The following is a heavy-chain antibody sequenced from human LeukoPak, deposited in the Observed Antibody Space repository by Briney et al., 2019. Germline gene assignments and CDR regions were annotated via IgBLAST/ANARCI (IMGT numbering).Heavy chain of an antibody. CDR2: IIPTLGIA. CDR3: ARAARYCSGGSCYSWFDP. Sequence: SVKVSCKASGGTFSSYAISWVRQAPGQGLEWMGRIIPTLGIANYAQKFQGRVTITADKSTSTAYMELSSLRSEDTAVYYCARAARYCSGGSCYSWFDPWGQGTLVTVSS. D-gene: IGHD2-15*01. V-gene: IGHV1-69*04. CDR1: GGTFSSYA. J-gene: IGHJ5*02.